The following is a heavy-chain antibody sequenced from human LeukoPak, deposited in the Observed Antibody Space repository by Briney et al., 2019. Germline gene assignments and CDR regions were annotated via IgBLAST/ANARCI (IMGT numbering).Heavy chain of an antibody. Sequence: GGSLRLSCAASGFTFSSYGMHWVRQAPGKGLEWVAFIRYDGGNKYYADSVKGRFTISRDNSKNTLYLQMNSLRAEDTAVYYXXXDTXAVVATGNWFDPWGQGTLVTVSS. CDR3: XXDTXAVVATGNWFDP. CDR1: GFTFSSYG. D-gene: IGHD6-19*01. CDR2: IRYDGGNK. J-gene: IGHJ5*02. V-gene: IGHV3-30*02.